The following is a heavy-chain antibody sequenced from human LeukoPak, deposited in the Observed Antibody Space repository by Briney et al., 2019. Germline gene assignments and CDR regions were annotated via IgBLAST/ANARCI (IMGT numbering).Heavy chain of an antibody. Sequence: SVKVSCKASGGTFSSYAISWVRQAPGQGLEWMGGIIPIFGAANYAQKFQGRVTITADESTSTAYMELSSLRSEDTAVYYCAREGIESRSYDFWSGYSDNWFDPWGQGTLVTVSS. CDR2: IIPIFGAA. CDR1: GGTFSSYA. V-gene: IGHV1-69*13. J-gene: IGHJ5*02. CDR3: AREGIESRSYDFWSGYSDNWFDP. D-gene: IGHD3-3*01.